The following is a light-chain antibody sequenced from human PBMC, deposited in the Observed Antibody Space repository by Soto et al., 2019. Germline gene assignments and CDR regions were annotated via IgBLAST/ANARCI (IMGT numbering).Light chain of an antibody. Sequence: EIVLTQSPATQSVSAGGTVTLSCRASQSIRTNVAWYQQIPGQAPRLLVYGASTRATGVPARFSGSGSGIEFTLTISSLQSEDSAFYYCQQYFNWPLTWTFGPGTKVQIK. J-gene: IGKJ3*01. CDR3: QQYFNWPLTWT. CDR1: QSIRTN. CDR2: GAS. V-gene: IGKV3-15*01.